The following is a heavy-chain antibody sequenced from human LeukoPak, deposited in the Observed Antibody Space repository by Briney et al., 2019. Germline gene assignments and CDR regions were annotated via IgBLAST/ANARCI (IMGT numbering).Heavy chain of an antibody. V-gene: IGHV4-61*02. CDR1: GGSISSGGYY. CDR2: IYTSGST. D-gene: IGHD2-15*01. J-gene: IGHJ5*02. CDR3: ARDGGYCSGGSCYFIWFDP. Sequence: SQTLSLTCTVSGGSISSGGYYWSWIRQPAGKGLEWIGRIYTSGSTNYNPSLKSRVTMSVGTSKNQFSLKLSSVTAADTAVYYCARDGGYCSGGSCYFIWFDPWGQGTLVTVSS.